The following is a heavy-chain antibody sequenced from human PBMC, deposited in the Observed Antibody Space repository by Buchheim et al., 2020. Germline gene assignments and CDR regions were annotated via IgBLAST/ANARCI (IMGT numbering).Heavy chain of an antibody. V-gene: IGHV3-30-3*01. J-gene: IGHJ4*02. Sequence: QVQLVESGGGVVQPGRSLRLSCAASRFTFSSYAMNWVRQAPGRGLEWVAVISYDGSEKYYADSVKGRFTISRDNSKNTLYLQMNSLRTEDTAVYYCARGSVLAVAGSDFDYWGQGTL. CDR1: RFTFSSYA. CDR3: ARGSVLAVAGSDFDY. CDR2: ISYDGSEK. D-gene: IGHD6-19*01.